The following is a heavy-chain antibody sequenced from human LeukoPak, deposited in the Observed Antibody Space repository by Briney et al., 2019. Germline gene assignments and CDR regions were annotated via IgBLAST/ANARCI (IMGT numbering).Heavy chain of an antibody. CDR3: AVSTYYDILTGPNHYYYGMDV. J-gene: IGHJ6*02. V-gene: IGHV1-69*13. CDR2: IIPIFGTA. CDR1: GYTFTGYY. Sequence: SVKVSCKASGYTFTGYYMHWVRQAPGQGLEWMARIIPIFGTANYAQKIQGRVTITADESTSTAYMELSSLRSEDTAVYYCAVSTYYDILTGPNHYYYGMDVWGQGTTVTVSS. D-gene: IGHD3-9*01.